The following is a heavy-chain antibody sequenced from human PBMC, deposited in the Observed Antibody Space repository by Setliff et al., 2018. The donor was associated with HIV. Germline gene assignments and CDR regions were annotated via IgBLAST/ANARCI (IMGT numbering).Heavy chain of an antibody. CDR2: IYYSGST. CDR1: GGSISSHY. J-gene: IGHJ6*02. D-gene: IGHD3-3*01. Sequence: PSETLSLTCSVSGGSISSHYWRWIRQPPGKGLEWIGSIYYSGSTNYNPSLKSRVTMSVDTSKNQFSLKLSSVTAADTAVYYCARDLRITLFGGDVYYYYGMDVWGQGTTVTVSS. V-gene: IGHV4-59*11. CDR3: ARDLRITLFGGDVYYYYGMDV.